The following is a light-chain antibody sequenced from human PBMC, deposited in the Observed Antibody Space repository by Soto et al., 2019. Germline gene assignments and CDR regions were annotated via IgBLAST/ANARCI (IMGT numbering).Light chain of an antibody. Sequence: DIQMTQSPSTLSGSVGDRVTITCRASQTISSWLAWYQQKPGKAPKLLIYKASTLKSGVPSRFSGSGPGTEFTLTISSLQPDDFATYYCQHYNSYSEAFGQGTQVELK. V-gene: IGKV1-5*03. CDR3: QHYNSYSEA. CDR1: QTISSW. J-gene: IGKJ1*01. CDR2: KAS.